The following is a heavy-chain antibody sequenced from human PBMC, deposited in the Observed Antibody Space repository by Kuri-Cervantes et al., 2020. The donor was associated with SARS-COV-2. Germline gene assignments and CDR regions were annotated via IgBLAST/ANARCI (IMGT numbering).Heavy chain of an antibody. J-gene: IGHJ4*02. Sequence: GESLKISCAASGFTFSSYSMNWVRQAPGKGLEWVSSISSSSSYIYYADSVKGRFTISRDNSKNTLYLQMNSLRAEDTAVYYCAREFCFRSGGSCPLIFDYWGQGTLVTVSS. D-gene: IGHD2-15*01. CDR3: AREFCFRSGGSCPLIFDY. CDR1: GFTFSSYS. CDR2: ISSSSSYI. V-gene: IGHV3-21*01.